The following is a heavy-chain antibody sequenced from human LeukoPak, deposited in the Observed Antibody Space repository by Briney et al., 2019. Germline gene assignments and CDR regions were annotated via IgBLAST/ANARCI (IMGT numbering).Heavy chain of an antibody. CDR3: ARVIVGITGTTTEIDY. CDR1: GYTFTSYG. J-gene: IGHJ4*02. V-gene: IGHV1-18*01. CDR2: ISAYNGNT. D-gene: IGHD1-14*01. Sequence: ASVKVSCKASGYTFTSYGISWVRQAPGQGLEWMGWISAYNGNTNYAQKLQGRVTMTTDTSTSTAYMELRSLRPDDTAVYYCARVIVGITGTTTEIDYWGQGTLVTVSS.